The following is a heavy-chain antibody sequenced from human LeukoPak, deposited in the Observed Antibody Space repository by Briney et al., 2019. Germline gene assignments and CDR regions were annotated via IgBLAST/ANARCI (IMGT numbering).Heavy chain of an antibody. V-gene: IGHV1-8*01. CDR3: ARRVVRGTTGDGGDY. D-gene: IGHD3-10*01. Sequence: ASVKVSCKASGYTFTSYDIHWVREATGQGLEWMGWMNPNSGNTGYAQNFQGRVTMTRKTSISTAYMELSSLRSEDTAVYYCARRVVRGTTGDGGDYWGQGTLVTVSS. CDR2: MNPNSGNT. J-gene: IGHJ4*02. CDR1: GYTFTSYD.